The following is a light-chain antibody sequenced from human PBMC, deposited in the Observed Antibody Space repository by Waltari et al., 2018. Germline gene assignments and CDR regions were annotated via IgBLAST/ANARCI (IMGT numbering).Light chain of an antibody. CDR3: QQYDEWPRT. V-gene: IGKV3-15*01. CDR2: DAS. CDR1: QSVRNN. J-gene: IGKJ1*01. Sequence: EAMMTQSPATLSVSPGDRATLSCRASQSVRNNVAWLQQKPGQAPSLLIYDASTRATGVPARFSGSGSGTEFTLTISSLQTEDFAVYYCQQYDEWPRTFGHGTRVEI.